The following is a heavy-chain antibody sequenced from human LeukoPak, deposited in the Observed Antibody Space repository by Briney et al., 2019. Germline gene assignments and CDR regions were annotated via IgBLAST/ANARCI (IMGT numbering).Heavy chain of an antibody. CDR1: GFTVSRNY. CDR3: ARKTDSGGQGDY. D-gene: IGHD3-22*01. Sequence: GGSLRLSCAASGFTVSRNYMSWVRQAPGKGLECVSVIYSGGNTYYTDSVKGRFTISRDNSKNTLYLQMNSPRAEDTAVYYCARKTDSGGQGDYWGPGTLVTVSS. CDR2: IYSGGNT. J-gene: IGHJ4*02. V-gene: IGHV3-66*01.